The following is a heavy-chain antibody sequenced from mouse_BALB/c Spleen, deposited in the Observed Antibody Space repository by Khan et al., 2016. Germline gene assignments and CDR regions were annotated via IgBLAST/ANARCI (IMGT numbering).Heavy chain of an antibody. CDR3: ARAGHYYANMGFPY. V-gene: IGHV9-3-1*01. CDR1: GYTFTNYG. CDR2: INTYTGEP. D-gene: IGHD1-2*01. J-gene: IGHJ3*01. Sequence: QIQLVQSGPELKKPGETVKISCKASGYTFTNYGLNWVKQAPGKGLKWMGWINTYTGEPTYADDFKGRFAFSLETSASTAYLRINNLNDEDTATYFCARAGHYYANMGFPYWGQGTLVTVSA.